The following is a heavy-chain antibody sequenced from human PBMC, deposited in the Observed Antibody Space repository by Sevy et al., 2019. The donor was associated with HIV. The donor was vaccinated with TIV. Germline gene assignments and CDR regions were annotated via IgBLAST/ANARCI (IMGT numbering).Heavy chain of an antibody. Sequence: GGSLRLSYAASGFTFDDYAMLWVRQAPGKGLEWVSGISWNSGSIGYADSVKGRFTISRDNAKNSLYLQMNSLRAEDTALYYCAKDITAAAGTKYYGMDVWGQGTTVTVSS. CDR3: AKDITAAAGTKYYGMDV. J-gene: IGHJ6*02. CDR2: ISWNSGSI. CDR1: GFTFDDYA. D-gene: IGHD6-13*01. V-gene: IGHV3-9*01.